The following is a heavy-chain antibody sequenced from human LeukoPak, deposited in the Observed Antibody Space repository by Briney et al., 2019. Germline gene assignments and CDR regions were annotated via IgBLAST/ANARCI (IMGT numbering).Heavy chain of an antibody. CDR3: AREQYDDSGPDAFDI. CDR1: GFTFSSHA. CDR2: ISGSGGST. V-gene: IGHV3-23*01. D-gene: IGHD3-16*01. Sequence: GGSLRLSCAASGFTFSSHAMSWVRQAPGKGLEWVSAISGSGGSTYYADSVKGRFTISRDNSKNTLYLQMNSLRAEDMAVYYCAREQYDDSGPDAFDIWGQGTMVTVSS. J-gene: IGHJ3*02.